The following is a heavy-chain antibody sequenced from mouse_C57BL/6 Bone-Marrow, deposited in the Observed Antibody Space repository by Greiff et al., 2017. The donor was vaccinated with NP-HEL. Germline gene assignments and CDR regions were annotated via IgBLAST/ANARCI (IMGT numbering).Heavy chain of an antibody. J-gene: IGHJ2*01. D-gene: IGHD1-1*01. CDR2: IDPSDSYT. CDR1: GYTFTSYW. V-gene: IGHV1-50*01. CDR3: ARRGYGSSYGY. Sequence: QVQLQQPGAELVKPGASVKLSCKASGYTFTSYWMQWVKQRPGQGLEWIGEIDPSDSYTNYNQKFKGKATLTVDTSSSTAYMQLSSLTSEDSAVYYCARRGYGSSYGYWGQGTTLTVSS.